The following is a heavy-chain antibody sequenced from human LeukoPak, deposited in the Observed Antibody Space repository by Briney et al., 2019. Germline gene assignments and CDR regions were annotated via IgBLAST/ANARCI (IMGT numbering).Heavy chain of an antibody. V-gene: IGHV3-23*01. Sequence: GGSLRLSCAASGFTFSDYDMSWVRQAPGKGLEWVSGIDNSGGSTHYADSVKGRFTISRDKSKDTLYVQMNSLRADDAALYFCARGHTIGWFYCGLWDQGTQVTVSS. CDR3: ARGHTIGWFYCGL. CDR1: GFTFSDYD. CDR2: IDNSGGST. J-gene: IGHJ4*02. D-gene: IGHD6-19*01.